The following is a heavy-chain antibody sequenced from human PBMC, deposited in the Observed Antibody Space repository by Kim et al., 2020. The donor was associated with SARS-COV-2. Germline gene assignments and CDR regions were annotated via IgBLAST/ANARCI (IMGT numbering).Heavy chain of an antibody. Sequence: SVKVSCKASGGTFSSYAISWVRQAPGQGLEWMGGIIPIFGTANYAQKFQGRVTITADESTSTAYMELSSLRSEDTAVYYCAREGHYYGSGSYLVGGMDVWGQGTTVTVSS. V-gene: IGHV1-69*13. CDR1: GGTFSSYA. J-gene: IGHJ6*02. CDR2: IIPIFGTA. CDR3: AREGHYYGSGSYLVGGMDV. D-gene: IGHD3-10*01.